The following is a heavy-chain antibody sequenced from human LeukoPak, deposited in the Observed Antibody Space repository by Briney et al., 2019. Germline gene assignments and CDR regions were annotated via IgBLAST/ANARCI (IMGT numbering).Heavy chain of an antibody. J-gene: IGHJ6*02. V-gene: IGHV3-23*01. CDR1: GSTFSSYA. Sequence: PGGSLRLSCAASGSTFSSYAMSWVRQAPGKGLEWVSAISGSGGSTYYADSVKGRFTISRDNSKNTLYLQMNSLRAEDTAVYYCASPQGPISGYSYGRLYYYYYGMDVWGQGTTVTVSS. D-gene: IGHD5-18*01. CDR3: ASPQGPISGYSYGRLYYYYYGMDV. CDR2: ISGSGGST.